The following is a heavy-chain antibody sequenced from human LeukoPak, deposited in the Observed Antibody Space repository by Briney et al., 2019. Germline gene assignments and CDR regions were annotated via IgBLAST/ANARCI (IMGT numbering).Heavy chain of an antibody. D-gene: IGHD3-10*01. V-gene: IGHV4-61*02. Sequence: PSQTLSLTCTVSGGSISSGSYYWSWIRQPAGKGLEWIGRIYTSGSTNYNPSLKSRVTISVDTSKNQFSLKLSSVTAADTAVYYCARDSGTTGEVKFDLWGQGTLVTVSS. CDR3: ARDSGTTGEVKFDL. J-gene: IGHJ5*02. CDR1: GGSISSGSYY. CDR2: IYTSGST.